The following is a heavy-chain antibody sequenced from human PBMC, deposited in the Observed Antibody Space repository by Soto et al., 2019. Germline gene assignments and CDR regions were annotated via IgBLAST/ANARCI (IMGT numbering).Heavy chain of an antibody. D-gene: IGHD1-7*01. CDR1: GGSISSYY. Sequence: PSETLSLTCTVSGGSISSYYWTWIRQTAGKGLEWIGRIYTNGGANYHPSLKSRVTMSVDTSKNQFSLKLSSVTAADTAIYYCARGPLLSQNSPQLDYWGQGTLVTVSS. V-gene: IGHV4-4*07. CDR3: ARGPLLSQNSPQLDY. J-gene: IGHJ4*02. CDR2: IYTNGGA.